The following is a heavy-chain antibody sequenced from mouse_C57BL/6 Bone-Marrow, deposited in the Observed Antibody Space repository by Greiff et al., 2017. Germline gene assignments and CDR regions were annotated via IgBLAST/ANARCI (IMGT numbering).Heavy chain of an antibody. CDR2: INPNNGGT. J-gene: IGHJ3*01. CDR1: GYTFTDYN. Sequence: EVQLQQSGPELVKPGASVKIPCKASGYTFTDYNMDWVKQSHGKSLEWIGDINPNNGGTIYNQKFKGKATLTVDKSSSTAYMELRSLTSEDTAVYYCAREGVYYYGSSPDWFAYWGQGTLVTVSA. D-gene: IGHD1-1*01. CDR3: AREGVYYYGSSPDWFAY. V-gene: IGHV1-18*01.